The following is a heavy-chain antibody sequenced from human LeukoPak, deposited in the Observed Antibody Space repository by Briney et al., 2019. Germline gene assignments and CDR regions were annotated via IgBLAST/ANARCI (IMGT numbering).Heavy chain of an antibody. V-gene: IGHV3-30*02. J-gene: IGHJ4*02. CDR3: ANTPGYCSSTSCYRRGFDY. D-gene: IGHD2-2*02. Sequence: GGSLRLSCAASGFTFSSYGMHWVRQAPGKGLEWVAFIRYDGSNKYYADSVKGRFTISRDNSKNTLYLQMNSLRAEDTAVYYCANTPGYCSSTSCYRRGFDYWGQGTPVTVSS. CDR1: GFTFSSYG. CDR2: IRYDGSNK.